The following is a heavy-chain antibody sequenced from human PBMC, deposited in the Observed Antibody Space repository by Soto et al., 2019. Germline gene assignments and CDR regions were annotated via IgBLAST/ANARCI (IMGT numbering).Heavy chain of an antibody. CDR1: GFTFSSYA. D-gene: IGHD6-25*01. CDR2: ISYDESNK. V-gene: IGHV3-30-3*01. CDR3: TRDAALDY. J-gene: IGHJ4*02. Sequence: QVQLVESGGGVVQPGRSLRLSCAASGFTFSSYAMHWVRQAPGKGLEWVAVISYDESNKYYADSVKGRFTISRDNSKNTLYLQMDSLRADDTAVDYCTRDAALDYWGQGTLVSVSS.